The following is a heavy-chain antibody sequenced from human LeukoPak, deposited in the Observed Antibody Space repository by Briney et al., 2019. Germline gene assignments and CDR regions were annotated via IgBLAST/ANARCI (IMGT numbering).Heavy chain of an antibody. CDR2: IRTSSHI. CDR3: ARDSAYAFDI. V-gene: IGHV3-48*02. Sequence: GGSLRLSCAASGFSFSSYSMNWVRQAPGKGLEWVSYIRTSSHIYYAASVKGRFTIFRDNAKNSLYLQMNSLRDEDTAVYYCARDSAYAFDIWGQGTKVTVSS. D-gene: IGHD1-26*01. J-gene: IGHJ3*02. CDR1: GFSFSSYS.